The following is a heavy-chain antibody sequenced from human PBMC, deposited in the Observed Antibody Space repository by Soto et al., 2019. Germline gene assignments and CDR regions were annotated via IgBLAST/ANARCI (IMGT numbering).Heavy chain of an antibody. CDR3: ATLVATISLAEAYYFDY. D-gene: IGHD5-12*01. J-gene: IGHJ4*02. Sequence: GGSLRLSCAASGFTFSSYSMNWVRQAPGKGLEWVSSISSSSSYIYYADSVKGRFTISRDNAKNSLYLQMNSLRAEDTAVYYCATLVATISLAEAYYFDYWGQGTLVTVS. CDR2: ISSSSSYI. CDR1: GFTFSSYS. V-gene: IGHV3-21*01.